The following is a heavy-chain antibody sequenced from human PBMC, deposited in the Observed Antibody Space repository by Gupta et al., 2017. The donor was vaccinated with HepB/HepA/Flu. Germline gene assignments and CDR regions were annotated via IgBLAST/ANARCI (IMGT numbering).Heavy chain of an antibody. CDR1: GGSISSSSYY. Sequence: QLQLQESGPGLVKPSETLSLTCTVSGGSISSSSYYWGWIRQPPGKGLEWIGSIYYSGSNYYNPSLKSRVTISVDTSKNQFSLKLSSVTAADTAVYYCAGTTVTQRSDDYYYGMDGWGQGTTVTVSS. CDR3: AGTTVTQRSDDYYYGMDG. D-gene: IGHD4-17*01. J-gene: IGHJ6*02. V-gene: IGHV4-39*01. CDR2: IYYSGSN.